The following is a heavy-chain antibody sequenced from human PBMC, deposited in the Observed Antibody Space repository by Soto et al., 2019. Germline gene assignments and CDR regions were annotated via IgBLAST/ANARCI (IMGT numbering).Heavy chain of an antibody. D-gene: IGHD6-13*01. Sequence: ASVKVSCKASGYTFTCYYMHWVRHAPGQGLEWMGIINPSGGSTSYAQKFQGRVTMTRDTSTSTVYMELSSLRSEDTAVYYCARERRAAAGTGDYYYYGMDVWGQGTTVTVSS. CDR3: ARERRAAAGTGDYYYYGMDV. V-gene: IGHV1-46*01. J-gene: IGHJ6*02. CDR1: GYTFTCYY. CDR2: INPSGGST.